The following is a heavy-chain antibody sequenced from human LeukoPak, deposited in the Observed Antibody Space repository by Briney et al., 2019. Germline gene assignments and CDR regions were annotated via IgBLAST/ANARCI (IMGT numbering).Heavy chain of an antibody. Sequence: PGGSLRLSCALSGCTVRSGYMIWVGQAPGKGLQGVSVILDNGITIYADSVKGRFSISRDNSKNTVYLQMNSLSVDDTPVYYCVRGEGGGRTERFDAWGPGTLVTVSS. J-gene: IGHJ4*02. CDR1: GCTVRSGY. V-gene: IGHV3-53*01. CDR2: ILDNGIT. D-gene: IGHD3-16*01. CDR3: VRGEGGGRTERFDA.